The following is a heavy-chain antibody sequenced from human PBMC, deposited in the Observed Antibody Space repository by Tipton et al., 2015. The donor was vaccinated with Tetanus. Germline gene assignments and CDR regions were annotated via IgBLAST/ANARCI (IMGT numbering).Heavy chain of an antibody. D-gene: IGHD5-18*01. CDR3: ARGGSYSYGPRGFDL. CDR2: IYHNGGT. V-gene: IGHV4-30-2*01. Sequence: TLSLTCAVSGDSISSAGYSWSWIRQPPGKGLEWIGFIYHNGGTYYNPSLKSRATISVDRSKNQFSLKLSSVTAADTAVYFCARGGSYSYGPRGFDLWGRGTLVTVSS. J-gene: IGHJ2*01. CDR1: GDSISSAGYS.